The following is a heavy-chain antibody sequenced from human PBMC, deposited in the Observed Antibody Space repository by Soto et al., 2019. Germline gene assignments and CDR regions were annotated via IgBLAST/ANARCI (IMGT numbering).Heavy chain of an antibody. D-gene: IGHD3-9*01. CDR3: ARDLIPVLRYFDWLLSDYGMDV. CDR1: GFTFSSYA. V-gene: IGHV3-30-3*01. CDR2: ISYDGSNK. J-gene: IGHJ6*02. Sequence: QVQLVESGGGVVQPGRSVRLSCAASGFTFSSYAMHWVRQAPGKGLEWVAVISYDGSNKYYADSVKGRFTISRDNSKNTLYLQMNSLRAEDTAVYYCARDLIPVLRYFDWLLSDYGMDVWGQGTTVTVSS.